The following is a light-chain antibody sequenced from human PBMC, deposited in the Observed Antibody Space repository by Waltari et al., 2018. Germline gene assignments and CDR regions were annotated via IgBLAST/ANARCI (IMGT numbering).Light chain of an antibody. Sequence: QSALTQPASVSGSPGQSITISCTGTSSDVRNYNLVSWYQQHPGKAPKLMIYEVTKRPSGVSNRFSGSKSVTTSSLTISGLQADDEADYYCCSYSGSSTSLGFGTGTKVTV. CDR2: EVT. V-gene: IGLV2-23*02. J-gene: IGLJ1*01. CDR3: CSYSGSSTSLG. CDR1: SSDVRNYNL.